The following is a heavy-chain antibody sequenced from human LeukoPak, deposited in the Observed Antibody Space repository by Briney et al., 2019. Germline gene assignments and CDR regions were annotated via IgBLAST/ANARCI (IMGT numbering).Heavy chain of an antibody. CDR1: GYTFTSYD. D-gene: IGHD3-3*01. CDR2: MNPNSGNT. Sequence: ASVEVSCKASGYTFTSYDINWVRQATGQGLEWMGWMNPNSGNTGYAQKFQGRVTMTRNTSISTAYMELSSLRSEDTAVYYCARGLGDDFWSGYYSFDYWGQGTLVTVSS. CDR3: ARGLGDDFWSGYYSFDY. V-gene: IGHV1-8*01. J-gene: IGHJ4*02.